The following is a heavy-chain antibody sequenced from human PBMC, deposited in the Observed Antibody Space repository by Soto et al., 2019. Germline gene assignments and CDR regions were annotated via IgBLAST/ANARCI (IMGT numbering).Heavy chain of an antibody. Sequence: GGSLRLSCAASGLTLSRYWMHWVRQAPGKGLMWVSKISNDETNVITAYADSVKGRFTISRDNAKNSLYLQMNNLRAEDTAVYYCARDAISSGYYLDFDYWGQGTLVTVSS. D-gene: IGHD3-22*01. CDR2: ISNDETN. J-gene: IGHJ4*02. CDR1: GLTLSRYW. V-gene: IGHV3-74*03. CDR3: ARDAISSGYYLDFDY.